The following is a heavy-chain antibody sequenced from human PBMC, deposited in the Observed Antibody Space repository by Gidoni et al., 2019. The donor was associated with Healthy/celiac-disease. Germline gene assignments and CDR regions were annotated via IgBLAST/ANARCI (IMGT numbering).Heavy chain of an antibody. J-gene: IGHJ4*02. D-gene: IGHD1-26*01. CDR3: ARGRVAPDY. CDR2: INPNSGGT. Sequence: QVQLVQSGAAVKKPGASVKVSSTASGYTCTGYYMHWVRQAPGEGIEWMGRINPNSGGTNEAQKIQGRVTMTRDTSISTAYMELSRLRSDDTAVYYGARGRVAPDYWGQGTLVTVSS. V-gene: IGHV1-2*06. CDR1: GYTCTGYY.